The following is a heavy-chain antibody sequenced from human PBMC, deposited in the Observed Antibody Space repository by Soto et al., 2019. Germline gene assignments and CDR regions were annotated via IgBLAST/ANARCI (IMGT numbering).Heavy chain of an antibody. Sequence: WASVKVSCKASGHTFSDSSMHWVRQAPGQGHEWMGWINLNSGDTNYAQKFQGRITMTWDKSINTAYMELTRLKSDDTAMYFCARDLGGYDLYGPDSWGQGTLVTVS. J-gene: IGHJ4*02. CDR2: INLNSGDT. CDR3: ARDLGGYDLYGPDS. CDR1: GHTFSDSS. V-gene: IGHV1-2*02. D-gene: IGHD5-12*01.